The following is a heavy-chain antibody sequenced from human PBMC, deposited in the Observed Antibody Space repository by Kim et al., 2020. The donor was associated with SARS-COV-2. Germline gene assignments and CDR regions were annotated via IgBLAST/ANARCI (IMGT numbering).Heavy chain of an antibody. J-gene: IGHJ4*02. CDR3: AKLGAAARFDY. V-gene: IGHV3-23*01. D-gene: IGHD6-13*01. Sequence: TYYADSVKGRFTISRDNSKTTLYLQMNSLRAEDTAVYYCAKLGAAARFDYWGQGTLVTVSS. CDR2: T.